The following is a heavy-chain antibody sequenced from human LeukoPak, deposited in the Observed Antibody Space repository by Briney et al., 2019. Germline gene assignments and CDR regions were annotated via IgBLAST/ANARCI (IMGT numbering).Heavy chain of an antibody. CDR2: IYYIGSS. CDR1: GGSIRSSSYY. V-gene: IGHV4-39*05. J-gene: IGHJ6*02. CDR3: AKAPQQSPYSIYGDFGMDV. Sequence: PETPSLTCTVPGGSIRSSSYYWGWISQPPGKGLEWLGIIYYIGSSYYNPSLKSRSTISVDTSKTQFSLKLSAVAAAEPAVYYCAKAPQQSPYSIYGDFGMDVWGQGPTVTVSS. D-gene: IGHD4-11*01.